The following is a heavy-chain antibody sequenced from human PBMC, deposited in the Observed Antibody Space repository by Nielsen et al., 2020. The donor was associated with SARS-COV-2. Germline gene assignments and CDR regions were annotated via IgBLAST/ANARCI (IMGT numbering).Heavy chain of an antibody. CDR1: GFTFDDYG. J-gene: IGHJ4*02. CDR2: INWNGGST. Sequence: GESLKISCAASGFTFDDYGMSWVRQAPGKGLEWVSGINWNGGSTGYADSVKGRFTISRDNSKNTLYLQMNSLRAEDTAVYYCARDRFSIAAFDYWGQGTLVTVSS. D-gene: IGHD6-6*01. CDR3: ARDRFSIAAFDY. V-gene: IGHV3-20*04.